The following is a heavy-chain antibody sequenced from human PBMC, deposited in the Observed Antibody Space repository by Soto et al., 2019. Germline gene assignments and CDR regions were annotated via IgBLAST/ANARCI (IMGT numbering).Heavy chain of an antibody. CDR2: IKDDGSEK. Sequence: PGGSLRLSCAASGFTFSGYWMSWVRQAPGKGLEWVGNIKDDGSEKYYVDSVKGRFTISRDNAKNSLSLEMNSLRAEDTAVYYCARSLIAVTGTLWDYWGQGTLVTVSS. D-gene: IGHD6-19*01. V-gene: IGHV3-7*05. J-gene: IGHJ4*02. CDR3: ARSLIAVTGTLWDY. CDR1: GFTFSGYW.